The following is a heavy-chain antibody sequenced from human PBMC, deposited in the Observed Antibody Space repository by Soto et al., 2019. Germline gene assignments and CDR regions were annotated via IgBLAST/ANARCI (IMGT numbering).Heavy chain of an antibody. D-gene: IGHD2-8*01. CDR1: SLHFTSYC. J-gene: IGHJ4*02. V-gene: IGHV3-30*03. CDR2: MSNDVNNQ. CDR3: ARGFCATRVCYYFFDL. Sequence: SLRLSSAACSLHFTSYCAHWLRQAPGKGLEWVAVMSNDVNNQFYADSVRGRSIISRDTSKNTLFLQMTSLRPEDTAVYHRARGFCATRVCYYFFDLWGPRALVTVSS.